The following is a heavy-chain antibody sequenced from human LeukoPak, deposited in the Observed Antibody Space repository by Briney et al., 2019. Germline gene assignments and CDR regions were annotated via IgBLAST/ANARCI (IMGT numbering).Heavy chain of an antibody. CDR1: GFDFSTYS. D-gene: IGHD3-10*01. J-gene: IGHJ4*02. CDR3: ARDLDTRNLFVSGNLGY. CDR2: ISSSSSNI. V-gene: IGHV3-48*01. Sequence: PGGSLRLSCAASGFDFSTYSIDWVRQAPGKGLEWVSYISSSSSNIYHADSVKGRFTISRDNSKNTLYLQMNSLRAEDTAVYYCARDLDTRNLFVSGNLGYWGQGTLVTVSS.